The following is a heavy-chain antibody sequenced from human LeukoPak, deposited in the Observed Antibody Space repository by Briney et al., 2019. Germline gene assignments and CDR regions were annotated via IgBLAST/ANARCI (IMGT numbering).Heavy chain of an antibody. Sequence: GGSLRLSCAASRFTFSSYAMSWVRQAPGKGLEWVSTISGSGLTTYYADSVKGRFTISRDNSKNTLYLQMNSLRAEDTAVYYCARDRGWYELGYYFDYWGQGTLVTVSS. J-gene: IGHJ4*02. CDR2: ISGSGLTT. V-gene: IGHV3-23*01. CDR1: RFTFSSYA. D-gene: IGHD6-19*01. CDR3: ARDRGWYELGYYFDY.